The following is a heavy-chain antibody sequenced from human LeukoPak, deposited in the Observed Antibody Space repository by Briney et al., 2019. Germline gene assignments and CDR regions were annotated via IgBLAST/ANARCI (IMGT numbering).Heavy chain of an antibody. Sequence: ASVKVSRKASGYTFTSYDINWVRQATGQGLEWMGWMNPNSGNTGYAQKFQGRVTITRNTSISTAYMELSSLRSEDTAVYYCARTGYNWNDFDYWGQGTLVTVSS. CDR2: MNPNSGNT. CDR3: ARTGYNWNDFDY. V-gene: IGHV1-8*03. CDR1: GYTFTSYD. J-gene: IGHJ4*02. D-gene: IGHD1-1*01.